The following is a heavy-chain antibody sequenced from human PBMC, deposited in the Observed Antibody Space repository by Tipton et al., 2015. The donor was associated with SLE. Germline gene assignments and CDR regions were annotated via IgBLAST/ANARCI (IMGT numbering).Heavy chain of an antibody. CDR2: IFYNGNT. V-gene: IGHV4-39*07. CDR3: ASLAPTGSGRGY. Sequence: TLSLTCTVSGGSISSSTYYWGWIRQPPGKGLEWIGSIFYNGNTYYSPSLKSRVTISLDTSKNQFSLKLSSVTAADTAVYYCASLAPTGSGRGYWGQGTLVTVSS. D-gene: IGHD6-19*01. J-gene: IGHJ4*02. CDR1: GGSISSSTYY.